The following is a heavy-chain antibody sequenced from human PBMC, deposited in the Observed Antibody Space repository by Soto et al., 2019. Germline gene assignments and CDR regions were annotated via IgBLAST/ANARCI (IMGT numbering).Heavy chain of an antibody. J-gene: IGHJ4*02. CDR3: AGDRPGFTSGFGD. Sequence: EVQLVESGGALVQPGGSLRLSCAASGFTFRSCELNWVRQAAGKGLEGVAFISVSGSTIYYADSVRGRFTISRDNARDSVFLQMDSLRAEDTAVYYCAGDRPGFTSGFGDWGQGTLVTVSS. CDR1: GFTFRSCE. D-gene: IGHD5-18*01. V-gene: IGHV3-48*03. CDR2: ISVSGSTI.